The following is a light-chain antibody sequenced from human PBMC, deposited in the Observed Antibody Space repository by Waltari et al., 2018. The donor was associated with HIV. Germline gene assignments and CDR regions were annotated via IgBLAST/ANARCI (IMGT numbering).Light chain of an antibody. V-gene: IGLV2-23*02. CDR3: CSCPRSGIRYV. Sequence: QSALTQPASVSGSPGQSITISCTGTSSNVWSDDLVSWYQQHPGKAPKLIIYEVTKRPSGVSNRFSGSKSGNTASLTISGLQAEDEADYYCCSCPRSGIRYVFGTGTKVTVL. J-gene: IGLJ1*01. CDR1: SSNVWSDDL. CDR2: EVT.